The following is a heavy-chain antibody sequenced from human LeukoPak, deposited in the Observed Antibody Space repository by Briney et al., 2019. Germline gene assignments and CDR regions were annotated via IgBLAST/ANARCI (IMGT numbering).Heavy chain of an antibody. CDR1: GFSFSDYY. Sequence: GGSLRLSCAASGFSFSDYYMSWIRQAPGKGLEWVSYISGSETTMYYADSVRGRFTISRDNAKNSLYLQMNSLRVEDTAVYYCARDKPKSSGWYGLDGFDVWGQGTLVTVSS. CDR2: ISGSETTM. J-gene: IGHJ3*01. CDR3: ARDKPKSSGWYGLDGFDV. D-gene: IGHD6-19*01. V-gene: IGHV3-11*04.